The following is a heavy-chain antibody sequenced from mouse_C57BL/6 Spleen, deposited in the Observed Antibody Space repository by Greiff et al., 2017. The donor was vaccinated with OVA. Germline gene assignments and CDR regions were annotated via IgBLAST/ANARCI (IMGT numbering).Heavy chain of an antibody. J-gene: IGHJ2*01. Sequence: EVQVVESGPGLVKPSQSLSLTCSVTGYSITSGYYWNWIRQFPGNKLEWMGYISYDGSNNYNPSLKNRISITRDTSKNQFFLKLNSVTTEDTATYYCARYYGSSYGDYWGQGTTLTVSS. CDR2: ISYDGSN. CDR1: GYSITSGYY. CDR3: ARYYGSSYGDY. V-gene: IGHV3-6*01. D-gene: IGHD1-1*01.